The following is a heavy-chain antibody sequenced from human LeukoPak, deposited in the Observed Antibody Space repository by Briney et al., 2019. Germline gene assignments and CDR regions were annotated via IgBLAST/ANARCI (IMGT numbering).Heavy chain of an antibody. V-gene: IGHV4-31*03. D-gene: IGHD4-17*01. CDR3: ARVIRSQYGAFDI. CDR2: IYYSGST. Sequence: SETLSLTCTVSGGSISSGGYYWSWIRQHPGTGLEWIGYIYYSGSTYYNPSLKSRVTISVDTSKNQFSLKLSSVTAADTAVYYCARVIRSQYGAFDIWGQGTMVTVSS. J-gene: IGHJ3*02. CDR1: GGSISSGGYY.